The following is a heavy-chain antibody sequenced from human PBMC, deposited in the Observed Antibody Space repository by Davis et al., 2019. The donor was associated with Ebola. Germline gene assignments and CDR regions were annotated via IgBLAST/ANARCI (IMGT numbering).Heavy chain of an antibody. V-gene: IGHV4-34*01. D-gene: IGHD5-24*01. Sequence: MPSETLSLTCTVSGGSISSYYWSWIRQPPGKGLEWIGDITDTGNTNYNSPLKSRVTMSVDTSKNQFSLKLTAVTAADTGVYYCARASRGLQLWGQGTPVTVSS. J-gene: IGHJ4*02. CDR2: ITDTGNT. CDR1: GGSISSYY. CDR3: ARASRGLQL.